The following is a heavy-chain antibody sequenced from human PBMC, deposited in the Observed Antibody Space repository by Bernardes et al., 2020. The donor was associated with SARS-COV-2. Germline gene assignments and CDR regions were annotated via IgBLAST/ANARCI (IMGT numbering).Heavy chain of an antibody. D-gene: IGHD3-22*01. CDR2: INAGNGNT. CDR1: GYTFTSYA. CDR3: ARVGLSLVGMDV. Sequence: ASVKVSCKASGYTFTSYAMHWVRQAPGQRLEWMGWINAGNGNTKYSQKFQGRVTITRDTSASTAYMELSSLRSEDTAVYYCARVGLSLVGMDVWGQGTTVTVSS. J-gene: IGHJ6*02. V-gene: IGHV1-3*01.